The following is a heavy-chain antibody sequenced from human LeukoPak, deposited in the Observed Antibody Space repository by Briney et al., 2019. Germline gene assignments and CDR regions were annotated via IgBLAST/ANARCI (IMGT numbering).Heavy chain of an antibody. D-gene: IGHD4-17*01. J-gene: IGHJ4*02. V-gene: IGHV3-23*01. Sequence: GGSLRLSCAASAFTFSRDDMAWVRQPPGKRPEWISSISGNGAGTHYIDSVRGRFIISRDNSKNTLYLQMNSLRAEDTAVYYCAKIIYGDYGNYWGQGTLVTVSS. CDR2: ISGNGAGT. CDR3: AKIIYGDYGNY. CDR1: AFTFSRDD.